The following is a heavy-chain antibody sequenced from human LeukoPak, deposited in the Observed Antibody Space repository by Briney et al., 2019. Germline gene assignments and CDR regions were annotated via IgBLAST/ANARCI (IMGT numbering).Heavy chain of an antibody. V-gene: IGHV3-30-3*01. CDR3: ARVHDFWSGSSLDY. Sequence: PGGSLRLSCAASGFTFSSYAMHWVRQAPGKGLEWVAVISYDGSNKYYADSVKGRFTISRDNSKNTLYMQMNSLRAEDTAVCYCARVHDFWSGSSLDYWGQGTLVTVSS. CDR1: GFTFSSYA. D-gene: IGHD3-3*01. CDR2: ISYDGSNK. J-gene: IGHJ4*02.